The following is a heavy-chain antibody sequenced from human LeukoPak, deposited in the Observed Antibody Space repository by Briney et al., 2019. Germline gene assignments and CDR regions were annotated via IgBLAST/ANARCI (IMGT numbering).Heavy chain of an antibody. V-gene: IGHV3-48*03. D-gene: IGHD3-10*01. CDR2: ISSSGNTI. CDR1: GFTFSSYE. CDR3: ARDHGAY. J-gene: IGHJ4*02. Sequence: AGGSLRLSCAASGFTFSSYEMNWVRQAPGKRLECVSFISSSGNTIYYADSVKGRFTISSDNAKNSLYLQMNSLRAEDSAIYYCARDHGAYWGQGTLVTVSS.